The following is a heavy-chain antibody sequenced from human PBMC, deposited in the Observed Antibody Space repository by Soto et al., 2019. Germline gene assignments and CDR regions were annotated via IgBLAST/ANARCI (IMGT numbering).Heavy chain of an antibody. Sequence: SGGSLRLSCAASGFTFSSYAMSWVRQAPGKGLEWVSAISGSGGSTYYADSVKGRFTISRDNSKNTLYLQMNSLRAEDTAVYYCAKDLTLIDTSYFDYWGQGTLVTVSS. V-gene: IGHV3-23*01. CDR1: GFTFSSYA. CDR2: ISGSGGST. D-gene: IGHD3-9*01. J-gene: IGHJ4*02. CDR3: AKDLTLIDTSYFDY.